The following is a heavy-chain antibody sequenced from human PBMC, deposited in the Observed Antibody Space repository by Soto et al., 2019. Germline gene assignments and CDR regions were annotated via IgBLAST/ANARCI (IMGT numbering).Heavy chain of an antibody. CDR1: GGSISGGGFY. V-gene: IGHV4-31*03. J-gene: IGHJ4*02. CDR3: ARGADGHELGNY. D-gene: IGHD3-16*01. CDR2: IHFSGDT. Sequence: QVQLQESGPGLVEPSQTLSLTCTVSGGSISGGGFYWSWSRQHPGKGLEWIGYIHFSGDTYYNPSLQSRVTISVDTSKNQFSLKLTSLTAADTAVYFCARGADGHELGNYWGQGTLVTVSS.